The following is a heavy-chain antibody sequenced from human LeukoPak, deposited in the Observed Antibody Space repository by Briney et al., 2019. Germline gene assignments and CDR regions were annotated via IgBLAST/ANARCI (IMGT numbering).Heavy chain of an antibody. CDR2: IIPIFGTA. V-gene: IGHV1-69*06. D-gene: IGHD6-13*01. CDR1: GGTFSSYA. CDR3: ARSEGYSRSWSYD. Sequence: SVKVSCKASGGTFSSYAISWVRQAPGQGLEWMGGIIPIFGTANYAQKFQGRVTITADKSTSTAYMELRSLRSEDTAVYYCARSEGYSRSWSYDWGRGTLVTVSS. J-gene: IGHJ4*02.